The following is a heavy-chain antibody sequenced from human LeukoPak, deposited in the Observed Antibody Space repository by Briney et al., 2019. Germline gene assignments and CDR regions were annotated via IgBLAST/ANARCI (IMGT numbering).Heavy chain of an antibody. Sequence: ASVKVSCKASGYTFTSYGISWVRQAPGQGLEWMGWISAYNGNTNYAQKLQGRVTMTTDTSTSTAYMGLRSLRSDDTAVYYCAVPTYYDSSGYHDAFDIWGQGTMVTVSS. J-gene: IGHJ3*02. CDR2: ISAYNGNT. V-gene: IGHV1-18*01. D-gene: IGHD3-22*01. CDR1: GYTFTSYG. CDR3: AVPTYYDSSGYHDAFDI.